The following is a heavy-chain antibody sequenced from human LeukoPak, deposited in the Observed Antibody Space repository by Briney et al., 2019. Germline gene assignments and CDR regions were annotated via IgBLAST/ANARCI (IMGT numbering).Heavy chain of an antibody. CDR1: GFTVSSNY. J-gene: IGHJ4*02. CDR2: ISSGSST. Sequence: PGGSLRLSCAASGFTVSSNYMSWVRQAPGKGLGWVSVISSGSSTYYADSVKGRFTISRDNSKNTLYLQMNSLRAEDTAVYHCARLGDYYDSRGIQWWGQGTLVTVSS. D-gene: IGHD3-22*01. CDR3: ARLGDYYDSRGIQW. V-gene: IGHV3-66*01.